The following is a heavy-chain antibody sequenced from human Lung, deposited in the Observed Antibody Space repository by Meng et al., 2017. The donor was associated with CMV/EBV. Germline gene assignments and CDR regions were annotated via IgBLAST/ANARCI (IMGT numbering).Heavy chain of an antibody. J-gene: IGHJ4*02. CDR1: GFTFNNYW. Sequence: SCAASGFTFNNYWMHWVRQAPGKGLVWVSRINGDGSSTTYADSVKGRFTISRDNAKNTLYLQMNSLRAEDTAVYYCARGCTNTNCYKSDFDYWGQGXLVTVSS. V-gene: IGHV3-74*01. CDR3: ARGCTNTNCYKSDFDY. CDR2: INGDGSST. D-gene: IGHD2-2*02.